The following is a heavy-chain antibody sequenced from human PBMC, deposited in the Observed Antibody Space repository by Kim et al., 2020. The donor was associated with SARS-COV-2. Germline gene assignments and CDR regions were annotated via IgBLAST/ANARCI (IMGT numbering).Heavy chain of an antibody. Sequence: GGSLRLSCAASGFTFSSYGMHWVRQAPGKGLEWVAVIWYDGSNKYYADSVKGRFTISRDNSKNTLYLQMNSLRAEDTAVYYCARQYYYDSSGYQRAFDIWGQGTMVTVSS. CDR3: ARQYYYDSSGYQRAFDI. J-gene: IGHJ3*02. D-gene: IGHD3-22*01. V-gene: IGHV3-33*01. CDR1: GFTFSSYG. CDR2: IWYDGSNK.